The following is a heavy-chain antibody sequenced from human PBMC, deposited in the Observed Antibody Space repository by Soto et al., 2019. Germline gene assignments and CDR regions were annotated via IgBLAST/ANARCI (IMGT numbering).Heavy chain of an antibody. Sequence: QVQLVQSGAEVKKPGSSVKVSCKASGGTFSSYAISWVRQAPGQGLEWMGGIIPIFGTANYAQKFQGRVTITADESTSTAYMELSSLRSEDTAVDYCARVNPADSSGYYSHFDYWGQGTLVTVSS. J-gene: IGHJ4*02. D-gene: IGHD3-22*01. V-gene: IGHV1-69*01. CDR2: IIPIFGTA. CDR1: GGTFSSYA. CDR3: ARVNPADSSGYYSHFDY.